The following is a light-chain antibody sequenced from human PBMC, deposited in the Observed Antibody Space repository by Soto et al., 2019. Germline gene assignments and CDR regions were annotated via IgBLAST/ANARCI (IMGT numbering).Light chain of an antibody. CDR3: QQYGSSPYT. CDR2: GAS. CDR1: QSVSDSY. J-gene: IGKJ2*01. V-gene: IGKV3-20*01. Sequence: EIVLTQSPGTLSLSPGERATLSCRASQSVSDSYLAWYQQKPGQAPRLLISGASSRPTGIPDRFSGSGSGTDFTLTISRLEPEDFAVYYCQQYGSSPYTFGQGTKLEIK.